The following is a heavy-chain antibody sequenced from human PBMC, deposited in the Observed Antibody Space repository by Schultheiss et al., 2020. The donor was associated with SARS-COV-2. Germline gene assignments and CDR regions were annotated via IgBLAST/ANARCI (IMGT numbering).Heavy chain of an antibody. CDR1: GGSISSYY. V-gene: IGHV4-38-2*02. Sequence: SETLSLTCTVSGGSISSYYWGWIRQPPGKGLEWIGSIYHSGSTYYNPSLKSRVTISVDTSKNQFSLKLSSVTAADTAVYYCARDGQLYGDYAFDYWGQGTLVTVSS. CDR2: IYHSGST. J-gene: IGHJ4*02. D-gene: IGHD4-17*01. CDR3: ARDGQLYGDYAFDY.